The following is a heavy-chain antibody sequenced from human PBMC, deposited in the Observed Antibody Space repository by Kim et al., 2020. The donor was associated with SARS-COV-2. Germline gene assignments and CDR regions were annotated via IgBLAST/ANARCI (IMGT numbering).Heavy chain of an antibody. Sequence: SETLSLTCAVSGGSISSGGYSWSWIRQPPGKGLEWIGYIYHSGSTYYNPSLKSRVTISVDRSKNQFSLKLSSVTAADTAVYYCARGGGGYCSSTSCYPVGPFDYWGQGTLVTVSS. CDR1: GGSISSGGYS. CDR3: ARGGGGYCSSTSCYPVGPFDY. CDR2: IYHSGST. V-gene: IGHV4-30-2*01. D-gene: IGHD2-2*01. J-gene: IGHJ4*02.